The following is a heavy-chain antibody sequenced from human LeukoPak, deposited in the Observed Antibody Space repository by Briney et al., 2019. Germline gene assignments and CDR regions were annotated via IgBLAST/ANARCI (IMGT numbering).Heavy chain of an antibody. CDR3: ARAPTDHTSANFNFDY. D-gene: IGHD2-2*01. CDR1: GGSMSSYY. Sequence: SETLSLTWTVSGGSMSSYYWNWIRQPPGKGLEWIGYIYYSGITNYTPSLKSRVTISVHTSKNQFSLKLSSVTAADTAVYYCARAPTDHTSANFNFDYWGQGTLVTVSS. V-gene: IGHV4-59*01. CDR2: IYYSGIT. J-gene: IGHJ4*02.